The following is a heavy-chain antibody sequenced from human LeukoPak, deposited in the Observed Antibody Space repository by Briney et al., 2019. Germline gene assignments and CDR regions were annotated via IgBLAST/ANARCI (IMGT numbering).Heavy chain of an antibody. CDR2: ISWNSGKI. CDR1: GFKFDDYA. V-gene: IGHV3-9*01. Sequence: PGRSLRLSCVASGFKFDDYAINWVRQAPGKGLEWVSSISWNSGKIGYADSVKGRFTISRDNAKNSLYLEMNSLRVEDTAFYYRAKDMDYYGSGSTLEYWGQGTLVTVSS. D-gene: IGHD3-10*01. J-gene: IGHJ4*02. CDR3: AKDMDYYGSGSTLEY.